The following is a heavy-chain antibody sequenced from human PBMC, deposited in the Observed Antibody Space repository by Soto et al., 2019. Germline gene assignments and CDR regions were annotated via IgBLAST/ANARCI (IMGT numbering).Heavy chain of an antibody. J-gene: IGHJ6*02. V-gene: IGHV5-51*01. CDR3: ARHNKGVIGYYYYGMDV. CDR1: GYSFTSYW. CDR2: IYPGDSDT. Sequence: ESEKISSKGSGYSFTSYWIGWVRPLPGKGLEWMGIIYPGDSDTRYSPSFQGQVTISADKSISTAYLQWSSLKASDTAMYYCARHNKGVIGYYYYGMDVWGQGTTVTVSS. D-gene: IGHD3-10*01.